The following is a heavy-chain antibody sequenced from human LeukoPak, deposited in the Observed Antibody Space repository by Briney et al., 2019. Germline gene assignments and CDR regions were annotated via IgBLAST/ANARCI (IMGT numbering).Heavy chain of an antibody. J-gene: IGHJ4*02. Sequence: GASVKVSCKASGYTFTSYYMHWVRQAPGQGLEWMGIINPSGGSTSYAQKFQGRVTITADESTSTAYMELSSLRSEDTAVYYCAAGPNKGTSSTSSDYWGQGTLVTVSS. V-gene: IGHV1-46*01. CDR3: AAGPNKGTSSTSSDY. CDR2: INPSGGST. CDR1: GYTFTSYY. D-gene: IGHD2-2*01.